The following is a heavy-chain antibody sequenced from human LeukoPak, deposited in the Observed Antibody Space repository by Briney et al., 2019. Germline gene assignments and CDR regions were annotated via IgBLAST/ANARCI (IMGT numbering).Heavy chain of an antibody. CDR3: AKDKGAYYYDSSAFGHAFDI. Sequence: GRSLRLSCAASGFTFDDYAMHWVRQAPGKGLEWDSGISWNSGSIGYADSVKGRFTISRDNAKNSLYLQMNSLGAEDMALYYCAKDKGAYYYDSSAFGHAFDIWRQGTMVTVSS. CDR2: ISWNSGSI. D-gene: IGHD3-22*01. CDR1: GFTFDDYA. V-gene: IGHV3-9*03. J-gene: IGHJ3*02.